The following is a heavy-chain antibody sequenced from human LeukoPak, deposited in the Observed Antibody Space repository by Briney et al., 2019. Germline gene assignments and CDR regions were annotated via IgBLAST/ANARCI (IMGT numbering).Heavy chain of an antibody. CDR1: GYTFTSYG. J-gene: IGHJ4*02. D-gene: IGHD6-13*01. V-gene: IGHV1-69*05. CDR3: ARVMYSSSWYDY. Sequence: ASVKVSCKASGYTFTSYGISWVRQAPGQGLEWMGGIIPIFGTANYAQKFQGRVTITRDTSTSTVYMELSSLRSEDTAVYYCARVMYSSSWYDYWGQGTLVTVSS. CDR2: IIPIFGTA.